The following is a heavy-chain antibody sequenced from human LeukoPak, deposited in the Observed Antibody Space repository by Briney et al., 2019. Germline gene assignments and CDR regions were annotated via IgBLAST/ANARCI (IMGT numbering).Heavy chain of an antibody. D-gene: IGHD1-14*01. CDR3: ASIYGTFDY. Sequence: SETLSLTCTVSGYSISSGYYWGWIRQPPGKGLEWIGSIYHSGSTYYNPSLKSRVTIPVDTSKNQFSLKLSSVTAADTAVYYCASIYGTFDYWGQGTLVTVSS. CDR1: GYSISSGYY. V-gene: IGHV4-38-2*02. CDR2: IYHSGST. J-gene: IGHJ4*02.